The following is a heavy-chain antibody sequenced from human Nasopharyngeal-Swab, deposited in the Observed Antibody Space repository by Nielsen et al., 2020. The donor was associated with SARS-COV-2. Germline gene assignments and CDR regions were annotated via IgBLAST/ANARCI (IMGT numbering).Heavy chain of an antibody. CDR3: ARQTIYAFGWFDF. D-gene: IGHD3-16*01. Sequence: GGSLRLSCAASGFTFDDYAMSWVRHVPGKGLEWVANINWIGGSADYSDTVKGRFTISRDNAKNSLYLQMNSLRAEDTAIYHCARQTIYAFGWFDFWGQGNLVTVSS. V-gene: IGHV3-20*01. CDR1: GFTFDDYA. J-gene: IGHJ5*01. CDR2: INWIGGSA.